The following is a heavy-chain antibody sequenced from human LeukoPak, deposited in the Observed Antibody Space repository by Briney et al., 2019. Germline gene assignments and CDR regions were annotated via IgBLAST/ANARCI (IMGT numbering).Heavy chain of an antibody. Sequence: GGSLRLSCAVSGFTFCTYSMNWVPEAPGEGLEWVSYIRSSTSTIYYAGPVKGRFTTSRDNAKNSLYLQMNSLRAEDTAVYYCARGGESYGHDAFDIWGQGTMVTVSS. J-gene: IGHJ3*02. D-gene: IGHD5-18*01. CDR3: ARGGESYGHDAFDI. CDR1: GFTFCTYS. V-gene: IGHV3-48*01. CDR2: IRSSTSTI.